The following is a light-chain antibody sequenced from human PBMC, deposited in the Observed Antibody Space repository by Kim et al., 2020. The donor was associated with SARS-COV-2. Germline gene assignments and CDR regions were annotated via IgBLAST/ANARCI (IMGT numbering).Light chain of an antibody. CDR3: QQRYNWPLT. CDR1: QSVGNS. CDR2: ETS. Sequence: SPWEIATLSWRASQSVGNSLAWFQQKPGQAPRLLNFETSNRATGIPARFSGSGSGTAFTLTISSLEPEDFAVYYGQQRYNWPLTFGGGTKVDIK. V-gene: IGKV3-11*01. J-gene: IGKJ4*01.